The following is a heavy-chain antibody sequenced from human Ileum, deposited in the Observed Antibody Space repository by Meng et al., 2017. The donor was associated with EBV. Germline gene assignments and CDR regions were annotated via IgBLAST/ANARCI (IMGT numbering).Heavy chain of an antibody. D-gene: IGHD2-21*02. J-gene: IGHJ4*02. CDR3: ARERGGGDRGIQ. CDR1: NGSVSSYGYS. Sequence: QVQLQESGPGLVKPSETLSLTCSVSNGSVSSYGYSWTWIRQPPGKGLEWIGYMSYTGSTNYKSTLKSRVTISVDKSKNQFSLKLSSVTAADTAVYYCARERGGGDRGIQWGQGTLVTVSS. CDR2: MSYTGST. V-gene: IGHV4-61*08.